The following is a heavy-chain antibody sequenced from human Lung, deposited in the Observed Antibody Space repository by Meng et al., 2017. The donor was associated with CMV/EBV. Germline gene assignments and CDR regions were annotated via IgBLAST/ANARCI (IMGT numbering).Heavy chain of an antibody. V-gene: IGHV4-30-4*01. CDR3: ARGELLWDY. CDR2: MDYRGST. CDR1: GDSISSGEYF. D-gene: IGHD2-2*01. Sequence: QRPDPALVTPSQTRSLTCTVSGDSISSGEYFWSWIRQPPGKGLEWIGYMDYRGSTFYNPSLKSRVTISVDTSKNQFSLRLSSVTAADTAVYFCARGELLWDYWGQGTLVTVSS. J-gene: IGHJ4*02.